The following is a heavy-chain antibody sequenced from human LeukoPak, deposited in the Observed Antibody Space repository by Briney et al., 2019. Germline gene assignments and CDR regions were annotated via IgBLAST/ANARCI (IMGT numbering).Heavy chain of an antibody. CDR3: AKDPSPFYGGLSVPFDY. CDR1: GFTFDLYA. CDR2: ISGSGQTT. D-gene: IGHD2/OR15-2a*01. J-gene: IGHJ4*02. V-gene: IGHV3-23*01. Sequence: GGSLRLSCAASGFTFDLYAMNWVRQAPGKGLEWVSAISGSGQTTKYADSVKGRFTISRDNSKNTLYLQMSSLRPEDTAMYYCAKDPSPFYGGLSVPFDYWGQGTLVTVSS.